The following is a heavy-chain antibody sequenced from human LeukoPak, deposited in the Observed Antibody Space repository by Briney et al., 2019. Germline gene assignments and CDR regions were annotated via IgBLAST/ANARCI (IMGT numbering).Heavy chain of an antibody. D-gene: IGHD3-16*01. CDR3: ARDNKPTYVWGSSRPTRTNWFDP. CDR2: INPNSGGT. Sequence: GASVKVSCKASGYTFTGYYMHWVRQAPGQGLEWMGWINPNSGGTNYAQKFQGRVTMTRDTSISTAYMELSRLRSDDTAVCYCARDNKPTYVWGSSRPTRTNWFDPWGQGTLVTVSS. CDR1: GYTFTGYY. V-gene: IGHV1-2*02. J-gene: IGHJ5*02.